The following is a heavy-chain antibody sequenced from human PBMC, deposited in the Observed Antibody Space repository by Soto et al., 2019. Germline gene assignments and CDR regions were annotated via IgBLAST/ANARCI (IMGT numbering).Heavy chain of an antibody. CDR2: ISYDGSNK. V-gene: IGHV3-30*03. Sequence: QVQLVESGGGVVQPGRSLRLSCAASGFTFSSYGMHWVRQAPGKGLEGVAVISYDGSNKYYADSVKGRFTISRNNSKTTLYLQMHSLRAEDTAVYYCATECSIAAAGTCFDYWGQGTLVTVSS. CDR1: GFTFSSYG. CDR3: ATECSIAAAGTCFDY. J-gene: IGHJ4*02. D-gene: IGHD6-13*01.